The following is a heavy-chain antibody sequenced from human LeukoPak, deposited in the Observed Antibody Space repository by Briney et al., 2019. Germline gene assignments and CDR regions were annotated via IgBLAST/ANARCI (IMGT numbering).Heavy chain of an antibody. CDR2: IYYSGST. CDR1: GGSISSSSYY. CDR3: ARDSYASGPGGFDY. J-gene: IGHJ4*02. D-gene: IGHD3-10*01. V-gene: IGHV4-39*02. Sequence: SETLSLTCTVSGGSISSSSYYWGWIRQPPGKGLEWIGSIYYSGSTYYNPSLKSRVTISVDTSKNQFSLKLSSVTAADTAVYYCARDSYASGPGGFDYWGQGTLVTVSS.